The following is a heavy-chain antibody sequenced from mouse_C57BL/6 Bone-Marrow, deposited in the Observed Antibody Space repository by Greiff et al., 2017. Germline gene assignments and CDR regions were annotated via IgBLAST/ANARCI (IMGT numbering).Heavy chain of an antibody. V-gene: IGHV1-26*01. Sequence: EVQLQQSGPELVKPGASVKISCKASGYTFTDYYMNWVKQSHGKSLEWIGDINPKNGGTSYNQKFKGKATLTVDKSSSTAYMELRSLTSEDSAVYYCARITTVVGGYWGQGTTLTVSS. CDR3: ARITTVVGGY. D-gene: IGHD1-1*01. J-gene: IGHJ2*01. CDR2: INPKNGGT. CDR1: GYTFTDYY.